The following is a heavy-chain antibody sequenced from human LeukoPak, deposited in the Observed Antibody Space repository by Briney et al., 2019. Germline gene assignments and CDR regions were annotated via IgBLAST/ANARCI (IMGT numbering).Heavy chain of an antibody. Sequence: PGGSLRLSCAASGFTVSSNYMSWVRQAPGKGLEWVSVIYSGGSTYYADSVKGRLTISRHNSKNTLYLQMNSLRAEDTAVYYCARDQLERPYWYFDLWGRGTLVTVSS. CDR2: IYSGGST. CDR3: ARDQLERPYWYFDL. CDR1: GFTVSSNY. J-gene: IGHJ2*01. D-gene: IGHD1-1*01. V-gene: IGHV3-53*04.